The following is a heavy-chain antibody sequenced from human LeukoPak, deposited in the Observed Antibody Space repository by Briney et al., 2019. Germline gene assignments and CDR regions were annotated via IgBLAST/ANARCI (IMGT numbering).Heavy chain of an antibody. CDR1: GFTFSNYW. CDR3: ARGGHRQKEF. V-gene: IGHV3-7*01. J-gene: IGHJ4*02. CDR2: IKQDGSDK. Sequence: GGSLRLSCAASGFTFSNYWMTWVRQSPGKGLEWVAIIKQDGSDKYYVDSVKGRFTISRDNAKNSLYLQMSSLRAEDTAVYYCARGGHRQKEFWGQETLVTVSS. D-gene: IGHD3-10*01.